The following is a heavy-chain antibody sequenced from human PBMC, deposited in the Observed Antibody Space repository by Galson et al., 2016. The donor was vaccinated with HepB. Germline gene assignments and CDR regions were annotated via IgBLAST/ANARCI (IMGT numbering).Heavy chain of an antibody. J-gene: IGHJ4*02. CDR2: IGAAGET. D-gene: IGHD6-13*01. CDR1: GFNFNLYD. CDR3: AREGYSSSLVY. Sequence: SLRLSCAASGFNFNLYDMSWVRQEIGKSLEWVATIGAAGETYYAGSVTGRFTISRDNAKNSMYLQMRSLRAEDTARYFCAREGYSSSLVYWGQGSLVFVS. V-gene: IGHV3-13*01.